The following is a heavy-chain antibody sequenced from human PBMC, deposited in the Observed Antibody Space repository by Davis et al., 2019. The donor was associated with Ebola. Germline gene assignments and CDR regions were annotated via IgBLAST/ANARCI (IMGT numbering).Heavy chain of an antibody. V-gene: IGHV3-53*01. CDR2: TYSGGST. J-gene: IGHJ3*02. CDR1: GFTVSSNW. Sequence: PGGSLRLSCAASGFTVSSNWMSWVRQAPGKGLEWVSVTYSGGSTYYADSVKGRFTISRDNSKNTLYLQMNNLRAEDTAVYYCGTSGGSAGSALDIWGQGTMVTVSS. D-gene: IGHD2-15*01. CDR3: GTSGGSAGSALDI.